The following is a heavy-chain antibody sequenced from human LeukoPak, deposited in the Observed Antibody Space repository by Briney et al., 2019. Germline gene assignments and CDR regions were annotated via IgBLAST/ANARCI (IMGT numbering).Heavy chain of an antibody. CDR1: GYSISRGSY. CDR3: ARAPYDYGDYDY. CDR2: IYRSGST. J-gene: IGHJ4*02. D-gene: IGHD4-17*01. V-gene: IGHV4-38-2*01. Sequence: SETLSLTCAVSGYSISRGSYWGWIRQPPGKGLEWIGSIYRSGSTYCNPSLKTRVTISVDTSKNQFSLKLSSVTAADTAVYYCARAPYDYGDYDYWGQGTLVTVSS.